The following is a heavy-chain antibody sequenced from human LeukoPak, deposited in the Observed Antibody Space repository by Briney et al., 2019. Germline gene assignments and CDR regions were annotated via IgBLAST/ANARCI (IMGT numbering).Heavy chain of an antibody. Sequence: SVKVSCKASGGTFSRYAISWVRQAPGQRLELMGGIIPIFGTANYAQKFQGRVTITADESTSTAYMELSSLRSEDTAVYYCARVSSGSPYYFDYWGQGTLVTVSS. J-gene: IGHJ4*02. V-gene: IGHV1-69*13. D-gene: IGHD1-26*01. CDR2: IIPIFGTA. CDR3: ARVSSGSPYYFDY. CDR1: GGTFSRYA.